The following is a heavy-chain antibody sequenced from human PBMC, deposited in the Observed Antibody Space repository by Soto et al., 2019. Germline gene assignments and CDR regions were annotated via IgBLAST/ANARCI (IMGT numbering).Heavy chain of an antibody. CDR3: ARGAMIVARPFDY. J-gene: IGHJ4*02. V-gene: IGHV4-4*02. CDR2: IYHSGST. Sequence: QVQLQESGPGLVKPSGTLSLTCAVSGGSISSSNWWSWVRQPPGKGLEWIGEIYHSGSTNYNPSRKRRVTISVDKSKNQFSLKLSSVTAADTAVYYCARGAMIVARPFDYWGQGTLVTVSS. CDR1: GGSISSSNW. D-gene: IGHD3-22*01.